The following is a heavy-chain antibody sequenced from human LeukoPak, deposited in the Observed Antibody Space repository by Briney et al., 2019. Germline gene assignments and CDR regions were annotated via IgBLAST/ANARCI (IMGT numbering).Heavy chain of an antibody. Sequence: GGSLRLSCSASGLTVTNAWMNWVRQAPGEGLDWVGRIASKTDGGATDYAAPVKGRFTISRDDSKNTLNLQMNSLKTEDTAVYYCTTGIRDDWGQGTLVTVSS. CDR2: IASKTDGGAT. D-gene: IGHD3-10*01. CDR3: TTGIRDD. CDR1: GLTVTNAW. J-gene: IGHJ4*02. V-gene: IGHV3-15*07.